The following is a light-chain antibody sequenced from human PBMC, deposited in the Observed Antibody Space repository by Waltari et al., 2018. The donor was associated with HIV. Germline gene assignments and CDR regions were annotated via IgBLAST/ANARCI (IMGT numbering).Light chain of an antibody. Sequence: QSALTQPASVSGSPGQSITISCTGTSSDVGSYNLVSWYQQHPGKAPKLMIYEVSKRPSGVSNRFSGSKSGNTAALTISGLQAEDEADYYCYSYAGSSTSVFGGGTKLTVL. V-gene: IGLV2-23*02. CDR3: YSYAGSSTSV. CDR2: EVS. J-gene: IGLJ2*01. CDR1: SSDVGSYNL.